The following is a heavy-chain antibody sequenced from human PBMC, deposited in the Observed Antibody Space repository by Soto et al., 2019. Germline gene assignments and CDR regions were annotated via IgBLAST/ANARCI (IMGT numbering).Heavy chain of an antibody. CDR2: IIPMFDTP. CDR1: GGTFSNYY. D-gene: IGHD1-20*01. Sequence: QVQLVQSGAAVKKPGSSMKVSCKTSGGTFSNYYISWVRQAPGQGLEWMGDIIPMFDTPKYAQKFQGRVTITADESTSAAYMELSSLRAEDTAVYYCTRGYSTGYFDYWGQGTLITVSS. V-gene: IGHV1-69*01. J-gene: IGHJ4*02. CDR3: TRGYSTGYFDY.